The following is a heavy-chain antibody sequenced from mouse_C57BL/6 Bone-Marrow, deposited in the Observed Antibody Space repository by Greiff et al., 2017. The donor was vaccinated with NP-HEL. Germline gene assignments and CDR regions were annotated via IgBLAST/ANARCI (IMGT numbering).Heavy chain of an antibody. CDR3: ARYYYGSSYHYCYFDV. V-gene: IGHV1-82*01. Sequence: VQLQQSGPELVKPGASVKISCKASGYAFSSSWMNWVKQRPGKGLEWIGRIYPGDGDTNYNGKFKGKATLTADKSSSTAYMQLSSLTSEDSAVYFCARYYYGSSYHYCYFDVWGTGTTVTVSS. D-gene: IGHD1-1*01. J-gene: IGHJ1*03. CDR2: IYPGDGDT. CDR1: GYAFSSSW.